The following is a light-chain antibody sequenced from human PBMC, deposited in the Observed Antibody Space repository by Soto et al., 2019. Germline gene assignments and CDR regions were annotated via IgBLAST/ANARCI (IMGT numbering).Light chain of an antibody. V-gene: IGLV1-40*01. CDR2: DNS. J-gene: IGLJ2*01. CDR1: SYNIGEGYA. CDR3: QSYDSSLSALV. Sequence: QSVLTQPPSVSGSPGQRVTISCTGSSYNIGEGYAVPWYQQQPGTAPKLLIYDNSNRPSGVPDRFSGSKSGTSASLAISGLQAEDEADYYCQSYDSSLSALVFGGGTKLTVL.